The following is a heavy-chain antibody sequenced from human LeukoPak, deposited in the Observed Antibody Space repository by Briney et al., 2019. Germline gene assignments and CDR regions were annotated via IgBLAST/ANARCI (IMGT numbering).Heavy chain of an antibody. J-gene: IGHJ4*02. CDR3: ARDSGRRELLLGGVDY. D-gene: IGHD1-26*01. V-gene: IGHV3-30*04. CDR1: GFTFSSYA. Sequence: GWSLRLSCAASGFTFSSYAMHGVRQAAGKGVEGVAVISYDGSNKYYADSVKGRFTIPRDDSKNTLYLQMNSLRAEDTAVYYCARDSGRRELLLGGVDYWRQGPRVTVPS. CDR2: ISYDGSNK.